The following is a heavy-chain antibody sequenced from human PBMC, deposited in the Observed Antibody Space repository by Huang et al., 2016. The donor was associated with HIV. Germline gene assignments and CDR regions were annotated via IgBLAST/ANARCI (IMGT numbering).Heavy chain of an antibody. CDR2: INNGGRP. Sequence: QQQLQQWGAGLLKPSETLSLTCAVYGGSFTNSYWGWIRQPPGKGLEWIGEINNGGRPKYIPALNSRVTISVDTSKNQVSLKLTSGSAADTAVYYGVRGPRYVSADWYARLRNYWFFDLWGRGSLVSVSS. D-gene: IGHD3-9*01. CDR3: VRGPRYVSADWYARLRNYWFFDL. V-gene: IGHV4-34*01. J-gene: IGHJ2*01. CDR1: GGSFTNSY.